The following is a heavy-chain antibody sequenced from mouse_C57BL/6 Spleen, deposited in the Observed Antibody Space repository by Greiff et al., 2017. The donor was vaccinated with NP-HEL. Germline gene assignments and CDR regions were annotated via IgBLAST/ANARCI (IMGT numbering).Heavy chain of an antibody. CDR1: GYSITSGYY. D-gene: IGHD2-4*01. Sequence: ESGPGLVKPSQSLSLTCSVTGYSITSGYYWNWIRQFPGNKLEWMGYISYDGSNNYNPSLKNRISITRDTSKNQFFLKLNSVTTEDTATYYCARGEGIYYDYDGGEYAMDYWGQGTSVTVSS. CDR2: ISYDGSN. J-gene: IGHJ4*01. CDR3: ARGEGIYYDYDGGEYAMDY. V-gene: IGHV3-6*01.